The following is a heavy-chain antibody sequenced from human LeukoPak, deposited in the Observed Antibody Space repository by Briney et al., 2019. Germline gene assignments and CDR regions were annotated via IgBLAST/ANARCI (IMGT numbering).Heavy chain of an antibody. Sequence: GGSLRLSCAASGFTFSSYEMNWVRQAPGKGLEWVSYISSSGSTIYYANSVKGRSTISRDNSRSTLYLQMNSLRAEDTAVYYCAKGQVFQCDYWGQGTLVTVSS. J-gene: IGHJ4*02. CDR2: ISSSGSTI. V-gene: IGHV3-48*03. CDR3: AKGQVFQCDY. D-gene: IGHD2/OR15-2a*01. CDR1: GFTFSSYE.